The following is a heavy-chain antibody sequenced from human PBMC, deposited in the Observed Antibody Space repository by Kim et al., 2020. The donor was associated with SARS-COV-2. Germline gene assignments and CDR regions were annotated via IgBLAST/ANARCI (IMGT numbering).Heavy chain of an antibody. V-gene: IGHV1-3*01. CDR2: INAGNGNT. Sequence: ASVKVSCKASGYTFTSYAMHWVRQAPGQRLEWMGWINAGNGNTKYSQKFQGRVTITRDTSASTAYMELSSLRSEDTAVYYCARVPGIAVAGTYFDYWGQGTLVTVSS. CDR3: ARVPGIAVAGTYFDY. D-gene: IGHD6-19*01. J-gene: IGHJ4*02. CDR1: GYTFTSYA.